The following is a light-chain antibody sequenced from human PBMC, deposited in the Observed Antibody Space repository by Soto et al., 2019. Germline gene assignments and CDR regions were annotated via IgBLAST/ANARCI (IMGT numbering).Light chain of an antibody. J-gene: IGKJ5*01. Sequence: EILLTQGPATLSLSPGERATLSCRASQSVSESLAWYQQKPGQAPRLLIYDVSYRATGIPVRFSGSGSGTDFTLTISSLEPEDFAVYYCQQRSDWLPITFGQGTQLEIK. V-gene: IGKV3-11*01. CDR3: QQRSDWLPIT. CDR2: DVS. CDR1: QSVSES.